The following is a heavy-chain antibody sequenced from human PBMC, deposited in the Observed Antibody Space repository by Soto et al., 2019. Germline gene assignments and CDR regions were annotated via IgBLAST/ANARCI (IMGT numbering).Heavy chain of an antibody. D-gene: IGHD5-12*01. CDR3: ARDPETGWLQFSYYYYGMDV. V-gene: IGHV3-30-3*01. Sequence: GGSLRLSCAASGFTFSSYAMHWVRQAPGKGLEWVAVISYDGSNKYYADSVKGRFTISRDNSKNTLYLQMNSLRAEDTAVYYCARDPETGWLQFSYYYYGMDVWGQGTTVTVSS. CDR2: ISYDGSNK. CDR1: GFTFSSYA. J-gene: IGHJ6*02.